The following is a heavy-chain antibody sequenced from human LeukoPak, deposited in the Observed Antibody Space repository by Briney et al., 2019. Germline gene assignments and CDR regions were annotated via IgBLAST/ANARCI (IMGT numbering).Heavy chain of an antibody. Sequence: NPSETLSLTCSVSGGSISSSSYYWGWIRQSPGKGLEWIVSMYYRGTTYENSSLKSRLTLSIDTSNNQFSLKLTSVTAADTAVYYCARAHSRSVVAGSRPDLWGQGLLVTVSS. D-gene: IGHD2-15*01. CDR3: ARAHSRSVVAGSRPDL. V-gene: IGHV4-39*01. J-gene: IGHJ4*02. CDR1: GGSISSSSYY. CDR2: MYYRGTT.